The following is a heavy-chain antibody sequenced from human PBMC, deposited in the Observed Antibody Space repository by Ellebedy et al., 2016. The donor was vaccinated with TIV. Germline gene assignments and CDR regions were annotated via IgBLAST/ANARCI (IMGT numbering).Heavy chain of an antibody. Sequence: GESLKISXAASGFTFSSYAMHWVRQAPGKGLEWVAVISYDGSNKYYADSVKGRFTISRDNSKNTLYLQMNSLRAEDTAVYYCARDLPYGATDAFDIWGQGTMVTVSS. J-gene: IGHJ3*02. CDR2: ISYDGSNK. V-gene: IGHV3-30-3*01. D-gene: IGHD1-26*01. CDR1: GFTFSSYA. CDR3: ARDLPYGATDAFDI.